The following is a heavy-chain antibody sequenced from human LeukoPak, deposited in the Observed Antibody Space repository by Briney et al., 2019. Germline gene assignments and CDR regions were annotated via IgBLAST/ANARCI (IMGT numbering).Heavy chain of an antibody. CDR2: MSSSGGTI. V-gene: IGHV3-48*03. J-gene: IGHJ3*02. CDR3: ARPTAVGATPRAFDI. D-gene: IGHD1-26*01. Sequence: PGXSLRLSCAASGFTFSSYEMNWVRQAPGKGLEWVSYMSSSGGTIYYADSVKGRFTISRDNAKSSLYLQMNSLRVEDTAVYYCARPTAVGATPRAFDIWGQGTMVTVSS. CDR1: GFTFSSYE.